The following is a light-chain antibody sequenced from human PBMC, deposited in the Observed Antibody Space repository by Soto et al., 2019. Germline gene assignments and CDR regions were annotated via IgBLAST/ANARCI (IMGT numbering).Light chain of an antibody. CDR2: DAS. Sequence: EIVLTQSPGTLSLSPGERASLSCRASHSISSYLAWYQQRPGQAPRLLMYDASTRATGIPARFSGSGSGTEFTLTISSLHSEDFAVYYCQQYNNGITFGQGTRLEIK. J-gene: IGKJ5*01. CDR1: HSISSY. CDR3: QQYNNGIT. V-gene: IGKV3-15*01.